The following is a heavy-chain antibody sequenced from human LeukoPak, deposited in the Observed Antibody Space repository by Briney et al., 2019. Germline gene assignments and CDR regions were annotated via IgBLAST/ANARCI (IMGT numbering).Heavy chain of an antibody. D-gene: IGHD3-10*01. Sequence: GGSLRLSCAASGFTFSTYAMSWVRQAPGKGLEWVSTISGSGRGGITHYADSVKGRITISREESKNTRYMQMNRLRAEDTTVYYCARAGAVRFDPWGQGTLVTVSS. CDR3: ARAGAVRFDP. V-gene: IGHV3-23*01. CDR2: ISGSGRGGIT. J-gene: IGHJ5*02. CDR1: GFTFSTYA.